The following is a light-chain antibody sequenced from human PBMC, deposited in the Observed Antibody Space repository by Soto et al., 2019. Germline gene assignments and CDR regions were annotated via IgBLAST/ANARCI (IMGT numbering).Light chain of an antibody. CDR3: QQYGSSSWT. V-gene: IGKV3-20*01. CDR1: QSVSSSY. J-gene: IGKJ1*01. Sequence: EIVLTQSPGTLSLSPGESATLSCRASQSVSSSYLAWYQHKPGQAPRLLTYGASSRATGIPDRFSGSGSGTDFTLTISRLEPEDFAVYYCQQYGSSSWTFGQGTKVDVK. CDR2: GAS.